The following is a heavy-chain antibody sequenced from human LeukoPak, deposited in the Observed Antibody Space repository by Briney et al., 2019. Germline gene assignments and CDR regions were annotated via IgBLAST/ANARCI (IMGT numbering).Heavy chain of an antibody. CDR1: GFTFSTYT. J-gene: IGHJ3*02. D-gene: IGHD1-26*01. V-gene: IGHV3-21*01. CDR3: AREDGIVGATSAFGI. CDR2: INGRSNYI. Sequence: GGSLRLSCAASGFTFSTYTMNWVRQAPGKGLEWVSSINGRSNYIYYADSVKGRFTISRDNAKNSLYLQMNSLRAEDTAVYYCAREDGIVGATSAFGIWGQGTMVTVSS.